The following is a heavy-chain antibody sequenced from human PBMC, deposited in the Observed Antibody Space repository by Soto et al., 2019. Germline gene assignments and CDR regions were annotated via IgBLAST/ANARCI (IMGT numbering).Heavy chain of an antibody. Sequence: PSETLSLTCTVSGGSISSYYWSWIRQPPGKGLEWIGYIYYSGSTNYNPSLKSRVTISVDTSKNQFSLKLSSVTAADTAVYYCARLSRDGLRGPDYWGQGTLVTVSS. CDR1: GGSISSYY. CDR3: ARLSRDGLRGPDY. V-gene: IGHV4-59*01. CDR2: IYYSGST. J-gene: IGHJ4*02. D-gene: IGHD2-2*01.